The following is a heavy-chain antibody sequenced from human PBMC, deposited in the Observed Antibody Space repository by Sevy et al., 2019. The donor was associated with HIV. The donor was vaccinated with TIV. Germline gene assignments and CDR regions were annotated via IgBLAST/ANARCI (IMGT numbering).Heavy chain of an antibody. V-gene: IGHV3-7*01. J-gene: IGHJ4*02. CDR2: IKQDGSEK. CDR3: LRPIAAPGSY. CDR1: GFTFSTYW. Sequence: GGSLRLSCVGSGFTFSTYWMTWVRQAPGKGLEWVANIKQDGSEKYYVDSVKGRFTISRDNAKNFLYLQMNSLRAEDTAMYYSLRPIAAPGSYWGQGTPVTVSS. D-gene: IGHD6-13*01.